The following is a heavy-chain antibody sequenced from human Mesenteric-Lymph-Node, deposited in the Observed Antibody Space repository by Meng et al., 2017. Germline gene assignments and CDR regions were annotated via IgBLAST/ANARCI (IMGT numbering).Heavy chain of an antibody. CDR2: IWYDGSNK. Sequence: GESLKISCAASGFTFSSYGMHWVRQAPGKGLEWVAVIWYDGSNKYYADSVKGRFTISRGNSKNTLYLQMSSLRAEDTAVYYCARGIPMVRGAPLDYWGQGTMVTVSS. J-gene: IGHJ4*03. CDR3: ARGIPMVRGAPLDY. V-gene: IGHV3-33*01. CDR1: GFTFSSYG. D-gene: IGHD3-10*01.